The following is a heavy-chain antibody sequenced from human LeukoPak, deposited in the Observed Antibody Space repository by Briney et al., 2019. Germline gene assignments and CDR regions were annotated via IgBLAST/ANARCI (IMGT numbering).Heavy chain of an antibody. V-gene: IGHV3-30*18. J-gene: IGHJ4*02. CDR2: ISYDGSKK. D-gene: IGHD4-11*01. CDR1: GFTFSSYG. CDR3: AKELTTIVAFDN. Sequence: PGGSLRLSCAASGFTFSSYGMHWVRQAPDKGLEWVAVISYDGSKKFYGDSVKGRFTISRDNSKNTVYLQMNSLRAEGTALYYCAKELTTIVAFDNWGQGTLVTVSS.